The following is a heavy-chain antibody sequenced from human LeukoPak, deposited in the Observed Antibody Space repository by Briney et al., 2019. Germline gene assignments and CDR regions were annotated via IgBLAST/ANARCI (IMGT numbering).Heavy chain of an antibody. CDR2: IKQDGSEK. CDR1: GFTFSNSW. J-gene: IGHJ4*02. Sequence: PGGSLRLSCAASGFTFSNSWRSWIRQAPGKGLEWVANIKQDGSEKSYVDSVKGRFTISRDNDKNSLYLQMNRLRAEDTAVYYCARDRGYCSGGSCYDDYWGQGTLVTVSS. D-gene: IGHD2-15*01. CDR3: ARDRGYCSGGSCYDDY. V-gene: IGHV3-7*04.